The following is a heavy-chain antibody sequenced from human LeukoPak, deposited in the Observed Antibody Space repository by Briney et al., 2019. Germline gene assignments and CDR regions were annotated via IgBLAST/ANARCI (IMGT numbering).Heavy chain of an antibody. CDR3: ASSYYYGSGSYYKAHWFDP. J-gene: IGHJ5*02. CDR2: TYYRSKWYN. CDR1: GDSVSSNSAA. V-gene: IGHV6-1*01. Sequence: SQTLSLTRVISGDSVSSNSAAWNWIKQSPSRGLEWLGRTYYRSKWYNDYAVSVKSRITINSDTSKNQFSLQLNSVTPEDTAVYYCASSYYYGSGSYYKAHWFDPWGQGTLVTVSS. D-gene: IGHD3-10*01.